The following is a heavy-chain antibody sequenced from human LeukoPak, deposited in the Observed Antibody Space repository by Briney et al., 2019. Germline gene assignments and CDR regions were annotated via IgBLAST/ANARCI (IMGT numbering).Heavy chain of an antibody. J-gene: IGHJ4*02. CDR2: INSDGSST. V-gene: IGHV3-74*01. CDR1: GFTFSSYW. Sequence: GGSLRLSCAASGFTFSSYWMHWVRQAPGKGLVWVSRINSDGSSTNYADAVKGRFTISRDNAENTLYLQMNSLKTEDTAVYYCTTTDYSNHYWGQGTLVTVSS. D-gene: IGHD4-11*01. CDR3: TTTDYSNHY.